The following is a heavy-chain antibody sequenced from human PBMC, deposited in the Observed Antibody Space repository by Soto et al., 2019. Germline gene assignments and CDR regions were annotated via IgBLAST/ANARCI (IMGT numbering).Heavy chain of an antibody. CDR1: GFTVSSYY. CDR3: AGYGSGRGHNPDY. J-gene: IGHJ4*02. V-gene: IGHV3-66*01. Sequence: EVQLVESGGDLVQPGGSLRLSCAASGFTVSSYYMTWVRQAPGQGLEWVSVIDTGDRTYYADSVKGRFTISRDNSKKTLYLQMYSLRAEDTAVYYCAGYGSGRGHNPDYWGQGTLVTVSS. D-gene: IGHD3-10*01. CDR2: IDTGDRT.